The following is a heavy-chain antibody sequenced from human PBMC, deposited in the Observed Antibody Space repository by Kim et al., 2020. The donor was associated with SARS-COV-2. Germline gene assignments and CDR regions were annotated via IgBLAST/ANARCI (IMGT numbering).Heavy chain of an antibody. CDR2: ISHDGTDQ. V-gene: IGHV3-33*05. CDR3: ARDGYCGDDNCYSCLPDY. J-gene: IGHJ4*02. CDR1: GFTFTRHG. Sequence: GGSLRLSCATSGFTFTRHGIHWVRQAPGRGLEWVAVISHDGTDQRYADSVKGRFTVSRDNSKNTLLLEMNSLRVEDTGLYYCARDGYCGDDNCYSCLPDYWDQGTLVAVSS. D-gene: IGHD2-15*01.